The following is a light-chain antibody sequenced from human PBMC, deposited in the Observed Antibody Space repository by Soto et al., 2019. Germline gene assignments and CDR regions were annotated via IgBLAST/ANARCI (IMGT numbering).Light chain of an antibody. CDR1: QTVSRS. V-gene: IGKV3-15*01. Sequence: EVVLTQSPATLSVSPGERATLSCRASQTVSRSLAWYQQKPGQAPRLLIYGASTRATGIPGRFSGSGSGTDFTLTISSLQSEDFAVYYCQQRTDWPPVYTFGQGTKLEIK. J-gene: IGKJ2*01. CDR3: QQRTDWPPVYT. CDR2: GAS.